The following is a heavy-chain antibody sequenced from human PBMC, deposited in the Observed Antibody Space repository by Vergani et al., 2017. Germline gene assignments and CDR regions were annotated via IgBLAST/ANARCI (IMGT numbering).Heavy chain of an antibody. CDR3: AKDLYCSGGSCYHNWFDP. CDR2: IYSGGST. J-gene: IGHJ5*02. V-gene: IGHV3-53*01. CDR1: GFTVSSNY. Sequence: EVQLVESGGGLIQPGGSLRLSCAASGFTVSSNYMSWVRQAPGKGLEWVSVIYSGGSTYYADSVKGRFTISRDNSKNTLYLQMNSLRAEDTAVYYCAKDLYCSGGSCYHNWFDPWGQGTLVTVSS. D-gene: IGHD2-15*01.